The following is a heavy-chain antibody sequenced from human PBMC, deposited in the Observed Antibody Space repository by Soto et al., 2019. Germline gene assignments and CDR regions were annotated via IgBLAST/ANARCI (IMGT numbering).Heavy chain of an antibody. J-gene: IGHJ5*01. Sequence: PSETLSLTCTVSGGSISSYYWSWIRQPAGKGLEWIGRIYTSGSTNYNPSLKSRVTMSVDTSKNQFSLKLSSVTAADTAVYYCARVPSVYDSSGDWYNGFDPWGQGTMVTVSS. CDR1: GGSISSYY. D-gene: IGHD3-22*01. CDR3: ARVPSVYDSSGDWYNGFDP. V-gene: IGHV4-4*07. CDR2: IYTSGST.